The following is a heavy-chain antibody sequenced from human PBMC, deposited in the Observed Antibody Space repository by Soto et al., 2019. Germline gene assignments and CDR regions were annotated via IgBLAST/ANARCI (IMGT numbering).Heavy chain of an antibody. Sequence: PGGSLRLSCAASGFTFSSYSMNWVRQAPGKGLEWVSSISSSSSYIYYADSVKGRFTISRDNAKNSLYLQMNSLRAEDTAVYYCARGTIGYSSGWSSPRNWFDPWGQGTLVTVSS. CDR3: ARGTIGYSSGWSSPRNWFDP. D-gene: IGHD6-19*01. CDR1: GFTFSSYS. V-gene: IGHV3-21*01. CDR2: ISSSSSYI. J-gene: IGHJ5*02.